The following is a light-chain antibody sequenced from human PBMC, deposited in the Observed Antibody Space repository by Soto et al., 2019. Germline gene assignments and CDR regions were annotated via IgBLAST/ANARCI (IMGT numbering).Light chain of an antibody. J-gene: IGKJ1*01. CDR1: QTINNY. Sequence: DIQLTQSPVFLSASVGDRVTITCRTRQTINNYLNWYQQKPGEAPKLLIYASSTLHSGVSSRFSGSRSGPDFTLTISSLQPEDFATYYCQQSYSSPPTFGQGTKVDIK. V-gene: IGKV1-39*01. CDR2: ASS. CDR3: QQSYSSPPT.